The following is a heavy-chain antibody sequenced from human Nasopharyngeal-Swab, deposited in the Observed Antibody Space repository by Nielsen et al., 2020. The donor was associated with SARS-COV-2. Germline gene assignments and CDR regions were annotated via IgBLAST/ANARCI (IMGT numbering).Heavy chain of an antibody. CDR2: ISYDGSNK. D-gene: IGHD5-18*01. V-gene: IGHV3-30*04. CDR1: GFTFSNYA. Sequence: GGSLRLSCAASGFTFSNYALHWVRQAPGRGLEWVAVISYDGSNKYYADSVKGRFTVSRDNSKNTLYLQMNSLRSDDTAVYYCARSESRENLYSFGSSGGLRYWGRGTLVTFSS. J-gene: IGHJ4*02. CDR3: ARSESRENLYSFGSSGGLRY.